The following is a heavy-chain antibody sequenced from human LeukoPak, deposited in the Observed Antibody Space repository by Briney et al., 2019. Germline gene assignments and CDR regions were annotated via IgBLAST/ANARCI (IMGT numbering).Heavy chain of an antibody. CDR1: GGSFSSYY. CDR3: ARWVVGSEREDY. D-gene: IGHD1-26*01. V-gene: IGHV4-34*01. CDR2: INHSGST. Sequence: SETLSLTCAVYGGSFSSYYWSWIRQPAGKGLEWIGEINHSGSTNYNPSLKSRVTISVDTSKNQFSLKLSSVTAADTAVYYCARWVVGSEREDYWGQGTLVTVSS. J-gene: IGHJ4*02.